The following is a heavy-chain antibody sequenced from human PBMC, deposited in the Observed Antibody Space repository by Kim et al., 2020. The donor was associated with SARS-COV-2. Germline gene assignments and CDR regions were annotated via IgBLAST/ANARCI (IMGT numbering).Heavy chain of an antibody. Sequence: GGSLRLSCAASGFTFSDYAMSWVRQAPGKGLEWVSTVTGSGGSSFYGGSVKGRFTISRDNSKNTLYLHLNSLRAEDTALYYCAKGRSASSQYHFERWGQGTLVTVSS. V-gene: IGHV3-23*02. CDR2: VTGSGGSS. CDR3: AKGRSASSQYHFER. J-gene: IGHJ4*02. D-gene: IGHD6-19*01. CDR1: GFTFSDYA.